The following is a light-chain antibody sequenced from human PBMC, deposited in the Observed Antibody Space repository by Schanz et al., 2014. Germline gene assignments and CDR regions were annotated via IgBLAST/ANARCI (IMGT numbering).Light chain of an antibody. V-gene: IGLV2-23*01. CDR3: DSYAGDDNWL. CDR2: EGS. Sequence: QSALTQPASVSGSPGQSITISCTGTSSDVGSYNLVSWYQHHPGKAPKLMIYEGSKRPSGVPDRFSGSKSGNTASLTISGLQAEDEADYYCDSYAGDDNWLFGGGTKLTVL. J-gene: IGLJ3*02. CDR1: SSDVGSYNL.